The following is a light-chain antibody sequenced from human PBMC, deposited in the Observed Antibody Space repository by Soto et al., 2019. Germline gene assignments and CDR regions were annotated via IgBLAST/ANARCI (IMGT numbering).Light chain of an antibody. V-gene: IGKV1-39*01. CDR3: QQSYSTPYT. CDR1: QSISSD. J-gene: IGKJ2*01. Sequence: DIQMTQSPSSLSASVGDIVTITCRASQSISSDLNWYQQKPGKAPKLLIYAASSLQSGAPSRFSGSGSGTDFTLTISSLQPEDFATYYCQQSYSTPYTFGQGTNLEIK. CDR2: AAS.